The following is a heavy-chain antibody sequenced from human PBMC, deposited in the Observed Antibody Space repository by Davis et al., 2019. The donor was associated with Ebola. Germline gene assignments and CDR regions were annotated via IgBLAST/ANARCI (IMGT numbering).Heavy chain of an antibody. CDR3: ANQYYYDSSGYYYGSRAEYFQH. Sequence: GESLKISCTASGFTFSSYGMHWVRQAPGKGLEWVAVISYDGSNKYYADSVKGRFTISRDNSKNTLYLQMNSLRAEDTAVYYCANQYYYDSSGYYYGSRAEYFQHWGQGTLVTVSS. D-gene: IGHD3-22*01. CDR1: GFTFSSYG. V-gene: IGHV3-30*18. CDR2: ISYDGSNK. J-gene: IGHJ1*01.